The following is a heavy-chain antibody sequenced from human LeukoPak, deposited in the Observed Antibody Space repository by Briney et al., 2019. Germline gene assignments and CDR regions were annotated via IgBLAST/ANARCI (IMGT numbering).Heavy chain of an antibody. Sequence: PSETLFLTCTVSGGSISSYYWSWIRQPPGKGLEWIGYIYYSGSTNYNPSLKSRVTISVDTSKNQFSLKLSSVTAADTAVYYCAREHSYGLDFDYWGQGTLVTVSS. J-gene: IGHJ4*02. D-gene: IGHD5-18*01. CDR2: IYYSGST. CDR3: AREHSYGLDFDY. CDR1: GGSISSYY. V-gene: IGHV4-59*01.